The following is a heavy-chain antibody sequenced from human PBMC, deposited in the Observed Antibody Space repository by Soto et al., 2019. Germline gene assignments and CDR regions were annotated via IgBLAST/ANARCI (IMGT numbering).Heavy chain of an antibody. CDR1: GFTFSSYG. Sequence: QVQLVESGGGVVQPGRSLRLSCAASGFTFSSYGMHWVRQAPGKGLEWVAVISYDGSNKYYADSVKGRFTIYRDNSKNTLYLQMNSLRAEDTAVYYCATDVSAFDIWGQGTMVTVSS. J-gene: IGHJ3*02. CDR2: ISYDGSNK. CDR3: ATDVSAFDI. V-gene: IGHV3-30*03. D-gene: IGHD3-3*02.